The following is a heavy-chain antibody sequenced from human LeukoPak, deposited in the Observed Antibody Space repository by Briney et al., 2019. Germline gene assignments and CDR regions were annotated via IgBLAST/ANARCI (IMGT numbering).Heavy chain of an antibody. CDR2: INPSGGST. CDR1: GYTFTSYY. Sequence: ASVKVSCKASGYTFTSYYMHWVRQAPGQGLEWMGIINPSGGSTSYAQKFQGRVTMTGDTSTSTVYMELSSLRSEDTAVYYCARPKRVGAKDGLPFDYWGQGTLVTVSS. V-gene: IGHV1-46*01. J-gene: IGHJ4*02. CDR3: ARPKRVGAKDGLPFDY. D-gene: IGHD1-26*01.